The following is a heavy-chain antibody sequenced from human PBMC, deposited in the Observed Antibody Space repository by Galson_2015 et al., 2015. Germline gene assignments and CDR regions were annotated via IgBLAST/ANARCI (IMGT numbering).Heavy chain of an antibody. Sequence: CAISGDSVSSHSAAWNWIRQSPSRGLEWLGRTYHGSKWYNDYTVSVKSRITINSDTSKNQFSLQLNSVTPEDTAVYYCARDRAPGVSRDYFDYWGQGTLVTVPS. D-gene: IGHD3-10*01. CDR1: GDSVSSHSAA. CDR3: ARDRAPGVSRDYFDY. V-gene: IGHV6-1*01. J-gene: IGHJ4*02. CDR2: TYHGSKWYN.